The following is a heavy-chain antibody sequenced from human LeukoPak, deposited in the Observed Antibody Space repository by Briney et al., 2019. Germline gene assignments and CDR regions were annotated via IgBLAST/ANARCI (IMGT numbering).Heavy chain of an antibody. J-gene: IGHJ3*02. CDR2: ISSSSSYI. CDR3: ARGPGDFDASDI. V-gene: IGHV3-21*01. CDR1: GFTFSSYS. D-gene: IGHD3-16*01. Sequence: GGSLRLSCAASGFTFSSYSMNWVRQAPGKGLEWVSSISSSSSYIYYADSVKGRFTISRDNAKNSLYLQMNSLRAEDTAVYYCARGPGDFDASDIWGQGTMVTVSS.